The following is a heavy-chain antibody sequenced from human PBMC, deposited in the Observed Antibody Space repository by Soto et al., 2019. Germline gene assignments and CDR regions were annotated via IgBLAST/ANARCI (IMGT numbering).Heavy chain of an antibody. Sequence: SETLSLTCTVSGGSISRGGYYWSFIRQRPGKGLEWIGHVYYSGTTYSNPSLRSRIAISVDTSENHFSLKLSSLTAADTAIYFCARLDDSSGNTPFDFWGQGILVTVSS. V-gene: IGHV4-31*03. J-gene: IGHJ4*02. CDR2: VYYSGTT. D-gene: IGHD3-22*01. CDR3: ARLDDSSGNTPFDF. CDR1: GGSISRGGYY.